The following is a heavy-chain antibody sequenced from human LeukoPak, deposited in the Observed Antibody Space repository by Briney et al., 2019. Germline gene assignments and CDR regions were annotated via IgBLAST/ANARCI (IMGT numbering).Heavy chain of an antibody. V-gene: IGHV4-59*01. CDR2: ISSGGST. J-gene: IGHJ4*02. CDR3: ARGTGY. Sequence: KPSETLSLTCTVSGASISRYFWNWIRQPPGKELEWIGYISSGGSTNYNPSLKSRVTISIDTSKNQFSLKLSFVTAADTAVYYCARGTGYWGQGTLVTVSS. CDR1: GASISRYF.